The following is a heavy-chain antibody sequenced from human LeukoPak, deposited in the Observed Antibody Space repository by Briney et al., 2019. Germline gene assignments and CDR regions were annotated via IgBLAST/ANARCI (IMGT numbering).Heavy chain of an antibody. CDR3: AKSFGYYYDSSGYPNWFDP. V-gene: IGHV3-23*01. D-gene: IGHD3-22*01. J-gene: IGHJ5*02. Sequence: GGSLRLSCAASGFTFSSYAMSWVRQAPGKGLDWVSAISGSGDTTYYADSVKGRFTISRDNSKNTLYLQMNSLRAEDTAVYYCAKSFGYYYDSSGYPNWFDPWGQGTLVTVSS. CDR1: GFTFSSYA. CDR2: ISGSGDTT.